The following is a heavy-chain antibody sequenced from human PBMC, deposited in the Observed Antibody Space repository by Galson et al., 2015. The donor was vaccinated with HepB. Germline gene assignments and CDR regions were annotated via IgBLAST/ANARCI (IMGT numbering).Heavy chain of an antibody. V-gene: IGHV3-23*01. J-gene: IGHJ6*02. CDR2: ISENDIST. D-gene: IGHD2/OR15-2a*01. CDR3: ARDSSEWPLYGAHYYYGMDV. Sequence: SLRLSCAASGLTLETYDTSWVRQAPGRGLQWVSAISENDISTHYADPVKGRFTISRQKSKNMVFLQMKSLTVEDTAVYYCARDSSEWPLYGAHYYYGMDVWGQGTTVTVSS. CDR1: GLTLETYD.